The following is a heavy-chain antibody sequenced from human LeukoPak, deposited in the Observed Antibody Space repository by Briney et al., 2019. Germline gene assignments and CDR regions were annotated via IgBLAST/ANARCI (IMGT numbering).Heavy chain of an antibody. CDR2: IYYSGST. V-gene: IGHV4-31*03. J-gene: IGHJ4*02. Sequence: SETLSLTCTVSGGSISSGGYYWSWIRQHPGKGLEWIGYIYYSGSTYYNPSLKSRVTISVDTSKNQFSLKLSSVTAADTAVYYCARDSSSYGYYYFDYWGQGILVTVSS. D-gene: IGHD5-18*01. CDR3: ARDSSSYGYYYFDY. CDR1: GGSISSGGYY.